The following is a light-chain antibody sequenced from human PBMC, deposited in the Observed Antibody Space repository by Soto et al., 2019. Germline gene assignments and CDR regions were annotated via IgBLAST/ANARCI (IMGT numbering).Light chain of an antibody. V-gene: IGKV1-39*01. J-gene: IGKJ2*01. Sequence: DIQMTQSPSSLAASVGDSVTITCRASQFIGHCLSWYQKKPGKAPKILIYPASTLQTGVPSRFSGRESGTDFTLTISSLQPEDSATYYRHPTFNAPRTFGQGTQLEIK. CDR1: QFIGHC. CDR2: PAS. CDR3: HPTFNAPRT.